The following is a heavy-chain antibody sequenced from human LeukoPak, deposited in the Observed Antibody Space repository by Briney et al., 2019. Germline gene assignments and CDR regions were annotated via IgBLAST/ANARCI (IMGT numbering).Heavy chain of an antibody. Sequence: GGSLRLSCAASGFTFSSYSMNWVRQAPGNGLEWVSSISSSSSYIYYADSVKGRFTISRDNAKNSLYLQMNSLRAEDTAVYYCARDDHLRDWNGLTEIKNFDYWGQGTLVTVSS. D-gene: IGHD1-1*01. J-gene: IGHJ4*02. V-gene: IGHV3-21*01. CDR1: GFTFSSYS. CDR2: ISSSSSYI. CDR3: ARDDHLRDWNGLTEIKNFDY.